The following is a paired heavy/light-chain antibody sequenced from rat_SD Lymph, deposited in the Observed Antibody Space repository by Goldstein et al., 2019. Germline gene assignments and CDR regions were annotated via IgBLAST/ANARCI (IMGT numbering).Heavy chain of an antibody. J-gene: IGHJ1*01. CDR2: INPHSDYT. V-gene: IGHV1-38*01. CDR3: TRSRYYSGAGYWYFDF. CDR1: GYTFTDYY. D-gene: IGHD1-1*01. Sequence: QVNLLQSGAALVKPGASVKLSCKASGYTFTDYYMHWVKQSHGKSLDWIGYINPHSDYTKYNENFNNKATLTVDKSTNTAYMELSRLTSEDSATYYCTRSRYYSGAGYWYFDFWGPGTMVTVSS.
Light chain of an antibody. V-gene: IGKV6S10*01. Sequence: DIVMTQSPTSMSISVGDRVTMNCKASQNVGSNVDWYQQKTGLSPKLLIYKASNRYTGVPDRFTGSGSGTDFTFTISNLQTEDLGVFYCMQSNSHPLTFGSGTKLEIK. J-gene: IGKJ5*01. CDR3: MQSNSHPLT. CDR1: QNVGSN. CDR2: KAS.